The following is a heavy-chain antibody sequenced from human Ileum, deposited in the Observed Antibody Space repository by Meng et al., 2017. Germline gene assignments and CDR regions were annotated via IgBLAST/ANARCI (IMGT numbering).Heavy chain of an antibody. Sequence: VRWGESGGGLVQPGGSLRLSCAASGFTFRSYWMHWVRQAPGKGLVWVSRINSDGSSTNYADSVKGRFTISRDNAKNTLHLQMNSLRAEDTAVYYCARAIEVAGTGGYYWGQGTLVTVSS. D-gene: IGHD6-19*01. CDR3: ARAIEVAGTGGYY. V-gene: IGHV3-74*01. CDR2: INSDGSST. CDR1: GFTFRSYW. J-gene: IGHJ4*02.